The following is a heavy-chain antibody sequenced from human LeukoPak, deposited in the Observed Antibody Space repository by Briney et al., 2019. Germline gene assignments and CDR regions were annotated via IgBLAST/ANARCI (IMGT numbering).Heavy chain of an antibody. Sequence: GESLKISCKGSGHTFTTYWIGWVRQMPGKGLEWMGIIYPGDSDTRNSPSFQGQVTISADKSISTAYLQWSSLKASDTAMYYCARQKSAYDSEFDYWGQGTLVTVSS. D-gene: IGHD3-3*01. J-gene: IGHJ4*02. CDR2: IYPGDSDT. CDR1: GHTFTTYW. V-gene: IGHV5-51*01. CDR3: ARQKSAYDSEFDY.